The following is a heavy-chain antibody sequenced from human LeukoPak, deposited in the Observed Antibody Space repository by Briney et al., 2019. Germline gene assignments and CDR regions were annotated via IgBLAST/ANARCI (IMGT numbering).Heavy chain of an antibody. V-gene: IGHV4-30-4*08. Sequence: SETLSLTCTVSGGSNSSGAAYWSWIRQHPGKGLEWIGYIYNSGRPYYNPSLKSRVTISVDTSKNQFSLKLSSVTAADTAVYYCARHGSRITGTTAFDYWGQGTLVTVSS. CDR1: GGSNSSGAAY. J-gene: IGHJ4*02. CDR3: ARHGSRITGTTAFDY. CDR2: IYNSGRP. D-gene: IGHD1-20*01.